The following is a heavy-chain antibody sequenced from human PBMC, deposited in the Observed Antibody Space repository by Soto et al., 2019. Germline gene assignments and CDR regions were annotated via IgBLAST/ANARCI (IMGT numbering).Heavy chain of an antibody. J-gene: IGHJ1*01. CDR1: GFTFSSYA. CDR3: AKDSGSVWYAEFQH. Sequence: GGSLRLSCAASGFTFSSYAMSWVRQAPGKGLEWVSVIGGSGGSTYYADSVKGRFTISRDNSKNTLYLQMNSLRADDTAVYYCAKDSGSVWYAEFQHWGQGTLVTVSS. CDR2: IGGSGGST. V-gene: IGHV3-23*01. D-gene: IGHD6-19*01.